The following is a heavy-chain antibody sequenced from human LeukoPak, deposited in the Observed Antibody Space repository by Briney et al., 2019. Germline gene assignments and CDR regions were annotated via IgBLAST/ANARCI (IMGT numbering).Heavy chain of an antibody. V-gene: IGHV3-7*01. CDR2: IKQDGSEK. CDR3: YCAPPDY. D-gene: IGHD2-21*01. J-gene: IGHJ4*02. Sequence: GGSLRLSCAASGFTFSGYWMSWVRQAPGKGLEWVANIKQDGSEKNYVDSVKGRFTISRDNAKKSLFLQMNSLRVEDTAVYYCYCAPPDYWGQGTLVTVSS. CDR1: GFTFSGYW.